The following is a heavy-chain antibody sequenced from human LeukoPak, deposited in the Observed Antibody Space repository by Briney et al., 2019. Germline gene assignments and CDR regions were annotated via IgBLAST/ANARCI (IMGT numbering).Heavy chain of an antibody. Sequence: GGSLRLSCAASGFTVSSNYMSWVRQAPGKGLEWVANIKDDGSEKHYVDSVKGRFTISRDNAKNSLYLQMNSLRAEDTAVYYCARGGGTVDIWGQGTMVTVSS. CDR2: IKDDGSEK. D-gene: IGHD3-16*01. CDR1: GFTVSSNY. V-gene: IGHV3-7*01. CDR3: ARGGGTVDI. J-gene: IGHJ3*02.